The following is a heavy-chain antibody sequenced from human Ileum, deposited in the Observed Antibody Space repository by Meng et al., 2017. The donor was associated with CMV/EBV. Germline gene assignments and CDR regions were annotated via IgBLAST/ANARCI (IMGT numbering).Heavy chain of an antibody. V-gene: IGHV3-74*01. D-gene: IGHD1-26*01. Sequence: EVQLVESGGGVVQPGGSLRLSCEASGFTFSDYWMHWVRQAPGQGPLWVSRINTNADTIDYADSVKGRFTISRDNAKNTLYLQMNSLRAEDTAVYYCTRAGSYRHDYWGQGTLVTVSS. J-gene: IGHJ4*02. CDR1: GFTFSDYW. CDR2: INTNADTI. CDR3: TRAGSYRHDY.